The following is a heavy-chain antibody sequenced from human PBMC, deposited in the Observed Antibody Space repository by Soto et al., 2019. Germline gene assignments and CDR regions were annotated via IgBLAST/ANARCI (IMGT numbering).Heavy chain of an antibody. Sequence: GGSMRLSCAASGFTLRSYTMQWVRQAPGKGLEWVSYISSSGSYIYYADSVKGRFTISRDNARNSLYLQRSSLRAEDTAVYYSVTDNSVLTGDARKTYYARDVRRKVTTVTVSS. V-gene: IGHV3-21*01. D-gene: IGHD3-3*01. CDR2: ISSSGSYI. J-gene: IGHJ6*04. CDR1: GFTLRSYT. CDR3: VTDNSVLTGDARKTYYARDV.